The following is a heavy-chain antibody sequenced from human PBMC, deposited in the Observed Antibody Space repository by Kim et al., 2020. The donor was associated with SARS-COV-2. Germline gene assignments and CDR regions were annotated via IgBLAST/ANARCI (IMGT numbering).Heavy chain of an antibody. CDR3: AREMAVADIYYYYYGMDV. CDR1: GFTFSSYW. Sequence: GGSLRLSCAASGFTFSSYWMSWVRQAPGKGLEWVANIKQDGSEKYYVDSVKGRFTISRDNAKNSLYLQMNSLRAEDTAVYYCAREMAVADIYYYYYGMDVWGQGTTVTVSS. V-gene: IGHV3-7*03. CDR2: IKQDGSEK. J-gene: IGHJ6*02. D-gene: IGHD6-19*01.